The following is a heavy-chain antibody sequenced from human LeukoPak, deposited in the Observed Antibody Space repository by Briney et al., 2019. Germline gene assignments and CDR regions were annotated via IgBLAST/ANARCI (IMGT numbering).Heavy chain of an antibody. Sequence: ESGPTLVNPTQTLTLTCTFSGFSLSTSGMCVSWIRQPPGKALEWLALIDWDDDKYYSTPLKTRLTIPKDTSQNQVVLTMTHMDHVDTATYYCARSGSVRDSSGYDFDYWGQGTLVTVSS. CDR2: IDWDDDK. CDR1: GFSLSTSGMC. J-gene: IGHJ4*02. V-gene: IGHV2-70*01. D-gene: IGHD3-22*01. CDR3: ARSGSVRDSSGYDFDY.